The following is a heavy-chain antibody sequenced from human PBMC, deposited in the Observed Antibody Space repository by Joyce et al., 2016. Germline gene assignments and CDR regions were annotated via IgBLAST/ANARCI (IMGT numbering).Heavy chain of an antibody. V-gene: IGHV4-4*02. D-gene: IGHD5-12*01. CDR1: GGSISSAHW. CDR3: ARNGAYSQDS. CDR2: ICLGGST. Sequence: QVQLQESGPGLVKPSGTLSLTCAVSGGSISSAHWWSWVRQPPGNGLEWIGEICLGGSTTYNPSLMSRVTISVDKSKNQLSLKMNSVTAADTAVYYCARNGAYSQDSWGQGTLVTVSS. J-gene: IGHJ5*01.